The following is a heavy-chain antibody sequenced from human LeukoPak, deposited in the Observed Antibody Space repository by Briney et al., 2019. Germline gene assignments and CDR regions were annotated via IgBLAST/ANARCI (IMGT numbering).Heavy chain of an antibody. J-gene: IGHJ4*02. CDR2: INHSGST. V-gene: IGHV4-34*01. Sequence: PSETLSLTCAVYGGSFSGYYWSWIRQPPGKGLEWIGEINHSGSTNYNPSLKSRVTISVDTSKNQFSLKLSSVTAADTAVYYCARVRRWELPFFDYWGQGTLVTVSS. D-gene: IGHD1-26*01. CDR1: GGSFSGYY. CDR3: ARVRRWELPFFDY.